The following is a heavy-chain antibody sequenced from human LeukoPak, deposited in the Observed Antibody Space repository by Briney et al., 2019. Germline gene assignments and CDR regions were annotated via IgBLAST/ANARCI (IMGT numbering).Heavy chain of an antibody. CDR1: GYTFTSYG. CDR2: ISAYNGNT. D-gene: IGHD6-13*01. V-gene: IGHV1-18*01. Sequence: ASVKVSCKASGYTFTSYGISWVRQAPGQGLEWMGWISAYNGNTNYAPKLQGRVTMTTDTSTSTAYMELRSLRSDDTAVYYCARVRGQQLVRAFDYWGQGTLVTVSS. CDR3: ARVRGQQLVRAFDY. J-gene: IGHJ4*02.